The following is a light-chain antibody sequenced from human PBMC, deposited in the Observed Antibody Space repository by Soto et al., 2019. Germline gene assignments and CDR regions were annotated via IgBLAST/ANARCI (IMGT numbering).Light chain of an antibody. CDR1: TSNIGNNY. CDR3: ATWDDSLNGYWV. J-gene: IGLJ3*02. Sequence: QSVLTQPPSASGTPGQRVTISCSGSTSNIGNNYAYWYQQLPGTAPKLLIYGNHQRLSGVPDRFSGSKSGTSASLAISGLQSEDEAQYYCATWDDSLNGYWVFGGGTKLTVL. V-gene: IGLV1-44*01. CDR2: GNH.